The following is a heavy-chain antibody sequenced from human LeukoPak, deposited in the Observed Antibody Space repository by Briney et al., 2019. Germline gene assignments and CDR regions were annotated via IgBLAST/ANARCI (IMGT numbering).Heavy chain of an antibody. CDR1: GDSISSGGYY. CDR2: IYYSGST. D-gene: IGHD3-3*01. CDR3: ARGKREWLFSEAPGPTVFHY. V-gene: IGHV4-31*03. Sequence: PSETLSLTCIVSGDSISSGGYYWSWIRQHPGKGLEWIGYIYYSGSTYYNPSLKSRVTISVDTSKNQFSLKLSSVTAADTAVYYCARGKREWLFSEAPGPTVFHYWGQGTLVTVSS. J-gene: IGHJ4*02.